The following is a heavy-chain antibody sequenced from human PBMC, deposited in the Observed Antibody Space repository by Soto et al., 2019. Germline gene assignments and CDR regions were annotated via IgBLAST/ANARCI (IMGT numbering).Heavy chain of an antibody. Sequence: SETLSLTCTVSGGSVSSGSYYWSWIRQPPGKGLEWIGYIYYSGSTNYNPSLKSRVTISVDTSKNQFSLKLSSVTAADTAVYYCARDLSFWGGAFDIWGQGTMVTVS. J-gene: IGHJ3*02. CDR1: GGSVSSGSYY. D-gene: IGHD3-16*01. CDR2: IYYSGST. V-gene: IGHV4-61*01. CDR3: ARDLSFWGGAFDI.